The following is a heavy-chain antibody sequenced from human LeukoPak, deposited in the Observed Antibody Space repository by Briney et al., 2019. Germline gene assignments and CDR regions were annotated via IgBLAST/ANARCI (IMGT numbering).Heavy chain of an antibody. CDR1: GFTFSSYW. V-gene: IGHV3-7*01. CDR3: ATPTAGTWHFDY. Sequence: GGSLRLSCAASGFTFSSYWMTWVRQASGKGLEWVANIKQDASERYYVDSVKGRFTISRDSAKNSLYLQMDSLRAEDTAVYYCATPTAGTWHFDYWGQGTLVTVSS. J-gene: IGHJ4*02. CDR2: IKQDASER. D-gene: IGHD1-1*01.